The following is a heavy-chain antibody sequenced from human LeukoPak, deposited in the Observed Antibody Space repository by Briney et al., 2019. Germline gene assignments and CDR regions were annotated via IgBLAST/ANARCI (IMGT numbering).Heavy chain of an antibody. D-gene: IGHD4-23*01. Sequence: SETLSLTCTVSGGAISNYYWSWIRQPAGRGLEWIGRIYSSGITDYNLSLTSRVTISIDKSNQFSLKLTSVTAAATAVYYCARERLSDNGGNSYFDHWGQGILVTVSS. CDR3: ARERLSDNGGNSYFDH. J-gene: IGHJ4*02. V-gene: IGHV4-4*07. CDR2: IYSSGIT. CDR1: GGAISNYY.